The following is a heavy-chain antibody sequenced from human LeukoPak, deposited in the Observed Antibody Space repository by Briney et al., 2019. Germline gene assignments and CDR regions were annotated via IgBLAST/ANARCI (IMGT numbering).Heavy chain of an antibody. D-gene: IGHD2-2*01. CDR1: GGSISSYY. CDR2: IYYSGST. CDR3: ARDSASNYYYYGMDV. V-gene: IGHV4-59*01. Sequence: SETLSPTCTVSGGSISSYYWSWIRQPPGKGLEWIGYIYYSGSTNYNPSLKSRVTISVDTSKNQFSLKLSSVTAADTAVYYCARDSASNYYYYGMDVWGQGTTVTVSS. J-gene: IGHJ6*02.